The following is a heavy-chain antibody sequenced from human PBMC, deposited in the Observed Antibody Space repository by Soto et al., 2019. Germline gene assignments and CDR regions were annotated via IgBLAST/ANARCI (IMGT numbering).Heavy chain of an antibody. CDR3: ARDCCGSVSYYSPRFDT. CDR1: GYTFTSYG. Sequence: GSSVNVSCKASGYTFTSYGMHWVRHAPGHRLEWMGWINADSGNTKYSQKFQGRGSMTRDTSASTAHMELSSRRSDDTDVYYCARDCCGSVSYYSPRFDTWGQGTKVTVSS. CDR2: INADSGNT. D-gene: IGHD3-10*01. V-gene: IGHV1-3*01. J-gene: IGHJ3*02.